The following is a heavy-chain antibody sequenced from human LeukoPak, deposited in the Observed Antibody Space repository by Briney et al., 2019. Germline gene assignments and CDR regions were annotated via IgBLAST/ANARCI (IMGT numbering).Heavy chain of an antibody. V-gene: IGHV1-18*01. CDR3: ARRRSPIAVAANPLAY. D-gene: IGHD6-19*01. Sequence: ASVKVSCKASGYSFSNYGVSWVRQAPGQGLEWMGWISPYNGNTNYAQKFQGRVTMTTDTSTSTAYMELRSLRSDDTAVYYCARRRSPIAVAANPLAYWGQGTLVTVSS. J-gene: IGHJ4*02. CDR1: GYSFSNYG. CDR2: ISPYNGNT.